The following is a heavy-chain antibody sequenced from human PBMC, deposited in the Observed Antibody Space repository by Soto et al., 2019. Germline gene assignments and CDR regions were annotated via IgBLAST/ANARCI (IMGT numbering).Heavy chain of an antibody. D-gene: IGHD3-22*01. CDR3: AREARYYYDSSGSDY. Sequence: GASVKVSCKASGYTFTSYGISWVRQAPGQGLEWMGWISAYNGNTNYAQKLQGRVTMTTDTSTSTAYMELRSLRSDDTAVYYCAREARYYYDSSGSDYWGQGTLVTVSS. CDR1: GYTFTSYG. J-gene: IGHJ4*02. CDR2: ISAYNGNT. V-gene: IGHV1-18*01.